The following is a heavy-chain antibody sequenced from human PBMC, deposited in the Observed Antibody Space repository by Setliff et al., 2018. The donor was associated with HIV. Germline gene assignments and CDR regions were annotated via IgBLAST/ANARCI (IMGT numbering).Heavy chain of an antibody. CDR2: TYYSGST. CDR1: GGSISSRTYY. D-gene: IGHD6-13*01. V-gene: IGHV4-39*07. CDR3: ATHSANIAAAGTVDY. Sequence: SETLSLTCSVSGGSISSRTYYWGWIRQPPGKGLEWIGYTYYSGSTYYNPSLKSRVTISVDKSKNQFSLKLSSVTAADTAVYYCATHSANIAAAGTVDYWGQGTLVTVSS. J-gene: IGHJ4*02.